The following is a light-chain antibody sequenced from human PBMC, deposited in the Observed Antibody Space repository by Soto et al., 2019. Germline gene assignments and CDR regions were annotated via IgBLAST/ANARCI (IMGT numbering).Light chain of an antibody. CDR1: QAIGTW. CDR3: QQTKSFPLT. V-gene: IGKV1-12*01. CDR2: AAS. Sequence: DIQMTQSPSPVASSVGDRVTIPCRASQAIGTWLTWYQQKRGKAPNLLMYAASNLESGVPSRFSASGSGTDFSLTINSLQPEDSATYYCQQTKSFPLTFGGGTKVEIK. J-gene: IGKJ4*01.